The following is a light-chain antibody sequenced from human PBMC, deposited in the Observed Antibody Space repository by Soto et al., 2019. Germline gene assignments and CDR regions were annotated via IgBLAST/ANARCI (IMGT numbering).Light chain of an antibody. CDR2: EVS. Sequence: QSVLTQPASVSGSPGQSITISCTGTSSDVGGYNYVSWYQQHPGKAPKLMIYEVSNRPSGVSHRFSGSKSGNTASLTTSGLQAEDEADYYCSSYTGSSTPYVFGTGTKLTVL. J-gene: IGLJ1*01. V-gene: IGLV2-14*01. CDR3: SSYTGSSTPYV. CDR1: SSDVGGYNY.